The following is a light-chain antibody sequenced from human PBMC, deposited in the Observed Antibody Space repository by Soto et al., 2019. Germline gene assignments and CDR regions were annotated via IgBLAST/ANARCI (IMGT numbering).Light chain of an antibody. V-gene: IGLV2-8*01. J-gene: IGLJ1*01. CDR2: EVT. CDR1: STDVGAYNY. Sequence: QSVLTQPPSASGSPGQSVTISCTGTSTDVGAYNYVSWYQQRPGKAPKLMILEVTKRPSGVPDRFSGSKSGNTASLTVSGVQADDEADYYCSSYAGSNSFVFGTGTKVTVL. CDR3: SSYAGSNSFV.